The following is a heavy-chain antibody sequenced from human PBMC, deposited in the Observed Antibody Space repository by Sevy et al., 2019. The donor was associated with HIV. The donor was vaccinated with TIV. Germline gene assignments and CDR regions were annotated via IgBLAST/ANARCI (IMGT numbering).Heavy chain of an antibody. Sequence: GGCLRLSCTASGFTFGDYAMSWFRQAPGKGLEWVGFIRSKAYGGTTEYAASVKGRFTISRDDSKSIAYLQMNSLKTEDTAVYYCTRVNNWKAPDYWGQGTLVTVSS. CDR2: IRSKAYGGTT. CDR1: GFTFGDYA. D-gene: IGHD1-20*01. V-gene: IGHV3-49*03. J-gene: IGHJ4*02. CDR3: TRVNNWKAPDY.